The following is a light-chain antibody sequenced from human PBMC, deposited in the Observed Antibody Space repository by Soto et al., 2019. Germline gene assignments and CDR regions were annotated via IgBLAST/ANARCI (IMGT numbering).Light chain of an antibody. J-gene: IGLJ1*01. CDR2: EVT. Sequence: QSALTQPASVSGSPGQSITISCTGTSSDVGGYNYVCWYKQHPGKAPQLMIYEVTNRPSGVSDRVSGSKSGNTASLTISGLQAEDEADYYCSSYTSSSTLYVFGTGTKVTVL. V-gene: IGLV2-14*01. CDR3: SSYTSSSTLYV. CDR1: SSDVGGYNY.